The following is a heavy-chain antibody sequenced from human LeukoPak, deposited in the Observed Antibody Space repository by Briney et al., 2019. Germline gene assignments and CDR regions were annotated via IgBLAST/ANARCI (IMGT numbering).Heavy chain of an antibody. CDR3: AKGGYYYGSGSYRGGFDY. V-gene: IGHV3-23*01. CDR2: ISNGGEGT. Sequence: GSLRLSCVVSGFTFRNYAMNWVRQAPGKGLEWVSIISNGGEGTSYADSVKGRFTISRDNSKDTLYLHMNSLRVEDTAVYYCAKGGYYYGSGSYRGGFDYWGQGTLVTVSS. D-gene: IGHD3-10*01. J-gene: IGHJ4*02. CDR1: GFTFRNYA.